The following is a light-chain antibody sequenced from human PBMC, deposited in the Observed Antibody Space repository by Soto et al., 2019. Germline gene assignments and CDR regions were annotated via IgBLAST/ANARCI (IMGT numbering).Light chain of an antibody. CDR2: DVS. V-gene: IGLV2-11*01. CDR3: CSYAGSYTYV. Sequence: HSALTQPRSVSGSTGQSVIISCNGTSSDVGGYNYVSWYQQHPGKAPKLMIYDVSKRPSGVPDRFSGSKSGNTASLTISGLQAEDEADYYCCSYAGSYTYVFGTGTKVTVL. J-gene: IGLJ1*01. CDR1: SSDVGGYNY.